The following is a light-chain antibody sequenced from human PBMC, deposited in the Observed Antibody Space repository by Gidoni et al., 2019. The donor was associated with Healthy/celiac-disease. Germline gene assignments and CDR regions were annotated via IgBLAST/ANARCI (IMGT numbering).Light chain of an antibody. CDR3: QQYNSYSYT. Sequence: DIQMTQSPSTLSASVGDRVNITCRASQSISSWLAWYQQKPGKAPKLLIYKASSLESGVPSRFSGSGSGTEFTLTISSLQPDDFATYYCQQYNSYSYTCGQGTKLEIK. CDR1: QSISSW. V-gene: IGKV1-5*03. CDR2: KAS. J-gene: IGKJ2*01.